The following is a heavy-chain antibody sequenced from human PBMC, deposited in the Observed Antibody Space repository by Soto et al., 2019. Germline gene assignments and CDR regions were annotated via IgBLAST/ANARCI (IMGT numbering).Heavy chain of an antibody. Sequence: PSESLSLTCTVSRGSISSYYWRRIRQPRGKGLERNGYIYYSGSTNYNPSLKSRVTISVDTSKNQFSLKLSSVTDADTAVYSCARYQTVVVAAAGTHTYYMDSWGKETTVSVSS. CDR1: RGSISSYY. J-gene: IGHJ6*03. D-gene: IGHD6-13*01. CDR2: IYYSGST. CDR3: ARYQTVVVAAAGTHTYYMDS. V-gene: IGHV4-59*01.